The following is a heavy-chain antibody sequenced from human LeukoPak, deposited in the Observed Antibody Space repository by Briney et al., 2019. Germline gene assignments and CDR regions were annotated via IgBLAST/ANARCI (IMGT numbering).Heavy chain of an antibody. J-gene: IGHJ4*02. CDR3: ARGRAVTWNY. V-gene: IGHV4-34*01. CDR1: GGSFSGYY. Sequence: SETLSLTCAVYGGSFSGYYWSWIRQPPGKGLEWIGEINRSGSTNYNPPLKSRVTISVDTSKNQFSLKLSSVTAADTAVYYCARGRAVTWNYWGQGTLVTVSS. D-gene: IGHD5-18*01. CDR2: INRSGST.